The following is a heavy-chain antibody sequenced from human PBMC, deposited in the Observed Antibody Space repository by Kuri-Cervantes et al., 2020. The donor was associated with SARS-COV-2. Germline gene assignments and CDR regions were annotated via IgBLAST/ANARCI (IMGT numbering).Heavy chain of an antibody. Sequence: ASVKVSCKASGGTFSTYGFTWVRQAPGQGLEWMGIINPSGGSTSYAQKFQGRVTMTRDTSTSTVYMELSSLRSEDTAVYYCARESSSLPFDYWGQGTLVTVSS. CDR1: GGTFSTYG. J-gene: IGHJ4*02. V-gene: IGHV1-46*01. D-gene: IGHD6-6*01. CDR2: INPSGGST. CDR3: ARESSSLPFDY.